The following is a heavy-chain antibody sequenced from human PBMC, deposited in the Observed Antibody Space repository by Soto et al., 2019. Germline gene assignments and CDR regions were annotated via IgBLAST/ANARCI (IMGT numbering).Heavy chain of an antibody. Sequence: EVQLLESGGGLVQPGGSLRLSCAASGSTFSSYAMSWVRQAPGKGLEWVSAISGSGGSTYYADSVKGRFTISRDNSKNTLYLQMNRLRAEDTAVYYCAKGLFQDDYVDLYDAFDIWGQGTMVTVSS. V-gene: IGHV3-23*01. CDR3: AKGLFQDDYVDLYDAFDI. J-gene: IGHJ3*02. CDR1: GSTFSSYA. CDR2: ISGSGGST. D-gene: IGHD4-17*01.